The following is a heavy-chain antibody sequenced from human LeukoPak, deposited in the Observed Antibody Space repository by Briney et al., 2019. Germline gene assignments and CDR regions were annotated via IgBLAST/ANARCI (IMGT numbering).Heavy chain of an antibody. CDR2: IYPGDSDT. CDR3: ARLRDHYMDV. D-gene: IGHD2-21*02. Sequence: GESLKISCKGSGYSFTNYWIGWVRQMPGKGLECMGIIYPGDSDTRYSPSFQGQVTISDDQSLNTAYLQWSSLKASDTAMYYCARLRDHYMDVWGKESTVTVSS. CDR1: GYSFTNYW. V-gene: IGHV5-51*01. J-gene: IGHJ6*03.